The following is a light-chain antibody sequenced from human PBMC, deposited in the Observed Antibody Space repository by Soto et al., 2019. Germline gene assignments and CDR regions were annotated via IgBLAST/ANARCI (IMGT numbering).Light chain of an antibody. CDR3: CSDTNSNLYV. J-gene: IGLJ1*01. CDR1: SSDVGAYNY. CDR2: DVD. Sequence: QSVLTQPASVSGSPGQSIAISCTGTSSDVGAYNYVSWYQQDAGKAPKLIIFDVDNRPSGVSDRFSGSKSGYTASLTISGLQAHDEADYYCCSDTNSNLYVFATGTEVTV. V-gene: IGLV2-14*03.